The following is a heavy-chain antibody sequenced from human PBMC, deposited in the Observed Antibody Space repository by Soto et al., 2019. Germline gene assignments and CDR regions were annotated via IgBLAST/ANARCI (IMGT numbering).Heavy chain of an antibody. Sequence: EVQLLESGGGLVQPGGSLRLSCAASGFTFSSYAMSWVRQAPGKGLEWGSAISGSGGSTYYADSVKGRFTICRDNSKNTLYLEMNSLRAEDTAVYYCAQDDRKAARPLDFAYWGQGTLVTVSS. J-gene: IGHJ4*02. CDR2: ISGSGGST. CDR3: AQDDRKAARPLDFAY. CDR1: GFTFSSYA. D-gene: IGHD6-6*01. V-gene: IGHV3-23*01.